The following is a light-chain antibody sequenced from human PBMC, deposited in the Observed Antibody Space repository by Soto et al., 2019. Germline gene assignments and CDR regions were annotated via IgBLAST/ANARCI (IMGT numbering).Light chain of an antibody. CDR2: VAS. CDR1: QNIGRF. J-gene: IGKJ4*01. CDR3: KQSFTTPLT. V-gene: IGKV1-39*01. Sequence: DIQMTHSPSSLSASVGDRVTITCRASQNIGRFLNWHQQKPGKAPNVLINVASTLRSGVPSRFSGSGSGKDFNLTINSLQPEDFATYFCKQSFTTPLTFGGGTKVEIX.